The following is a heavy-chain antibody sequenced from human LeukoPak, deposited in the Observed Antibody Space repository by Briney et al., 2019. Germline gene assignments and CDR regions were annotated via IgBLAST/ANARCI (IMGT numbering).Heavy chain of an antibody. CDR3: ARGVRGGSSNYRGHYYCYYMDV. CDR2: IYASGST. Sequence: SETLSLTCTVSGDSMSDSYWSWIRQPAGKGLEWIGRIYASGSTNYNPSLKSRVTISVDTSKNQFSLKLSSVTAADTAVYYCARGVRGGSSNYRGHYYCYYMDVWGKGTTVTVSS. J-gene: IGHJ6*03. D-gene: IGHD2-15*01. CDR1: GDSMSDSY. V-gene: IGHV4-4*07.